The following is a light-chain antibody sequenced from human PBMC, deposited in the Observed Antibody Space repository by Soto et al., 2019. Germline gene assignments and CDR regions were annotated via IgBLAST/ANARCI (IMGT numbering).Light chain of an antibody. CDR2: DAS. V-gene: IGKV1-5*01. CDR1: QSISSW. CDR3: QQYNSYTWT. Sequence: IQMTQSPSTLSASVGDRVTITCRAIQSISSWLAWYQQKPGKAPKLLIYDASSLESGVPSRFSGSGSGTEFTRNISSLQPDDFATYYCQQYNSYTWTFGQGTKVEIK. J-gene: IGKJ1*01.